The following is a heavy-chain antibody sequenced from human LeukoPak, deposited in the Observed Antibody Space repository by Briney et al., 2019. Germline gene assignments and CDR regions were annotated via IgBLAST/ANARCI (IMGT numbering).Heavy chain of an antibody. V-gene: IGHV4-59*01. Sequence: SETLSLTCTVSGGSISSYSWSWIRQPPGKGLEWIGYIYYGGSTNYTPSHKSRVTMSVDTSKNQFSLKLSSVTAADTAVYYCARDELQWLPPYYYYYGMDVWGQGTTVTVSS. CDR1: GGSISSYS. D-gene: IGHD6-19*01. J-gene: IGHJ6*02. CDR2: IYYGGST. CDR3: ARDELQWLPPYYYYYGMDV.